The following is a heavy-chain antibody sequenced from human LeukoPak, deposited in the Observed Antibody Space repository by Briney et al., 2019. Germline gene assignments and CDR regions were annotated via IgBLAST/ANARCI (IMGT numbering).Heavy chain of an antibody. D-gene: IGHD2-15*01. J-gene: IGHJ4*02. Sequence: PGGSLRLSCAASGFTFDDYGMSWVRQAPGKGLEWASGINWNGGSTGYADSVTGRFTISRDNAKNSLYLQMNSLRAEDTALYYCARVDRFGYCSGGSCYQFDYWGQGTLVTVSS. CDR1: GFTFDDYG. CDR2: INWNGGST. V-gene: IGHV3-20*04. CDR3: ARVDRFGYCSGGSCYQFDY.